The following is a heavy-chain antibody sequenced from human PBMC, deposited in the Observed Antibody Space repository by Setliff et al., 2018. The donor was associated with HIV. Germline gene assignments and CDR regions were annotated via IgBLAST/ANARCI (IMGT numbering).Heavy chain of an antibody. J-gene: IGHJ5*02. CDR2: IIPIFDTA. CDR3: ARDGDYGEYGA. Sequence: ASVKVSCKASGGTFSSSAIGWVRQAPGQGLEWMGGIIPIFDTANYAQKFQGRVTMTRDTSISTAYMELSRLRSDDTAVYYCARDGDYGEYGAWGQGTLVTVSS. CDR1: GGTFSSSA. V-gene: IGHV1-69*05. D-gene: IGHD4-17*01.